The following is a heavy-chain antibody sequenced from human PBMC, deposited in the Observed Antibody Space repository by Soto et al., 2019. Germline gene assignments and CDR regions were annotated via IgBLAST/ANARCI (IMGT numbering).Heavy chain of an antibody. CDR3: ARWSTSHYTADY. J-gene: IGHJ4*02. CDR2: IDPSDSYT. Sequence: GESRKMSGNGSGYRFTSYWISWVRQMPGKGLEWMGRIDPSDSYTNYSPSFQGHVTISADKSISTAYLQWSSLKASDTAMYYCARWSTSHYTADYWGQGTLVTVSS. CDR1: GYRFTSYW. D-gene: IGHD2-2*01. V-gene: IGHV5-10-1*01.